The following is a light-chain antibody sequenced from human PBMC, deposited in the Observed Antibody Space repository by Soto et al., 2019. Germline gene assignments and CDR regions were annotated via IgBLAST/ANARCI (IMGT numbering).Light chain of an antibody. J-gene: IGKJ4*01. CDR3: QQREDWPRA. Sequence: EIVLTQSPATLSLSPGERATLSCRASQSVGDYLGWYQQKPGQAPRFLIYDASQRATGVPARFSASGSGTDFTLTISSLEPEDFAIYYCQQREDWPRAFGGGTKVEFK. CDR1: QSVGDY. CDR2: DAS. V-gene: IGKV3-11*01.